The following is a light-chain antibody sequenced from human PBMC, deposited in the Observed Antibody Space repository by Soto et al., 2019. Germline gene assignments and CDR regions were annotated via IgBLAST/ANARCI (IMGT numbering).Light chain of an antibody. J-gene: IGKJ1*01. CDR3: LQRNTYPRT. Sequence: DIQLTQSPSSLPASVADSATITRRASQGIGNDLSWYQQKPGKAPKRLIYSTSSLQSGVPSRFSGSGSGTEFSLTISSLQPEDSAIYYCLQRNTYPRTFGQGTKVDIK. CDR2: STS. V-gene: IGKV1-17*01. CDR1: QGIGND.